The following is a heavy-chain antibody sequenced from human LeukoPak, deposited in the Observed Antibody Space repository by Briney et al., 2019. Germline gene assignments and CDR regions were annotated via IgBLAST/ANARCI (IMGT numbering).Heavy chain of an antibody. CDR3: ARATLGTTPLYYYYYYMDV. CDR2: INHSGST. J-gene: IGHJ6*03. V-gene: IGHV4-34*01. CDR1: GGSFSGYY. Sequence: PSETLSLTCAVYGGSFSGYYWSWIRQPPGKGLEWIGEINHSGSTNYNPSLKSRVTISVDTSKNQFSLKLSSVTAADTAVYYCARATLGTTPLYYYYYYMDVWGKGTTVTISS. D-gene: IGHD3-16*01.